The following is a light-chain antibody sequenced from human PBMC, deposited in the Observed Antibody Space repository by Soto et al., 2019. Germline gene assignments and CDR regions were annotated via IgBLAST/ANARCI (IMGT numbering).Light chain of an antibody. CDR1: QTTSSL. Sequence: DIQMTQSPSTLSVSVGARVTITCRGSQTTSSLLAWYQQKPGKAPKPLIYKASTLTSGVPSRFRGSGSGTDFTLTISSLQPDDFATYYCQHYNSSPEAFGHGTKVDIK. J-gene: IGKJ1*01. CDR2: KAS. V-gene: IGKV1-5*03. CDR3: QHYNSSPEA.